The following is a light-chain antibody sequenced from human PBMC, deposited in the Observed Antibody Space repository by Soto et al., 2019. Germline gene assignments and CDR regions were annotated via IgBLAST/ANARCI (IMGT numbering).Light chain of an antibody. J-gene: IGLJ2*01. Sequence: QSVLTQPASVSGSPGQSITISCTGTSSDVGGYNYGSWYQQHPGKAPKLMIYDVSNRPSGVSNRFSGSKSGNTASLTISGLQAEDEADYYCSSYTSSSTLEFGGGTKLTVL. V-gene: IGLV2-14*01. CDR2: DVS. CDR1: SSDVGGYNY. CDR3: SSYTSSSTLE.